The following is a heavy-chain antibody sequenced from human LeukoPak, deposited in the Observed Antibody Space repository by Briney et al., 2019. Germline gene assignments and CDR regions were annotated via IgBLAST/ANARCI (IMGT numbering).Heavy chain of an antibody. CDR1: GFTFSSYS. CDR3: AKGHLSYDSSGYYYFDY. CDR2: ISSSSSYI. Sequence: PGGPLRLSCAASGFTFSSYSMNWVRQAPGKGLEWVSSISSSSSYIYYADSVKGRFTISRDNSKNSLYLQMNSLRTEDTALYYCAKGHLSYDSSGYYYFDYWGQGTLVTVSS. J-gene: IGHJ4*02. D-gene: IGHD3-22*01. V-gene: IGHV3-21*04.